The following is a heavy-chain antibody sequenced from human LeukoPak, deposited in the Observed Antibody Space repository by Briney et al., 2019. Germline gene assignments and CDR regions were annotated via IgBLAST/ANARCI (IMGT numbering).Heavy chain of an antibody. CDR3: ARVRTYYYDSRLDY. D-gene: IGHD3-22*01. CDR1: GFTFSSYE. Sequence: PGGSLRLSCAASGFTFSSYEMNWVRQAPGKGLEWVSYISSSGSTIYYADSVKGRFTISRDNAKNSLYLQMNSLRAEDTAVYYCARVRTYYYDSRLDYWGQGTLVTVSS. CDR2: ISSSGSTI. V-gene: IGHV3-48*03. J-gene: IGHJ4*02.